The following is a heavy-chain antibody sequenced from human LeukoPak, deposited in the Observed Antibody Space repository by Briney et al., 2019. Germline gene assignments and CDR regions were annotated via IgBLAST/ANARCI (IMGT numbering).Heavy chain of an antibody. Sequence: GESLKISCRVSGYRFISYWIGWVRPMPGKGLEWMGMIYPGDLDTRYSPSFQGQVIISADKSISTAYLQWNSVKASDNAIYYCARQGGDTMIRGVIDYWGQGSLVTVSS. D-gene: IGHD3-10*01. CDR3: ARQGGDTMIRGVIDY. J-gene: IGHJ4*02. CDR1: GYRFISYW. CDR2: IYPGDLDT. V-gene: IGHV5-51*01.